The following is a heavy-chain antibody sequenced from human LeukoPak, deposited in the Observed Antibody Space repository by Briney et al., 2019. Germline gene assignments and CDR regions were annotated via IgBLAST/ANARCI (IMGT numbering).Heavy chain of an antibody. CDR1: GFTFGSYG. V-gene: IGHV3-23*01. Sequence: PGGSLRLSCAASGFTFGSYGMSWVRQAPGKGLEWVSAISGSGGSTYYADSVKGRFTISRDNSKNTLYLQMNSLRAEDTAVYYCAKGLGGLKTYYFDYWGQGTLVTVSS. CDR3: AKGLGGLKTYYFDY. D-gene: IGHD2-15*01. CDR2: ISGSGGST. J-gene: IGHJ4*02.